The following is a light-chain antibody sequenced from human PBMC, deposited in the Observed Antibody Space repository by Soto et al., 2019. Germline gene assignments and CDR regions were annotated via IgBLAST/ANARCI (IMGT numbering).Light chain of an antibody. V-gene: IGLV2-8*01. CDR2: QVT. Sequence: QSALTQPPSASGSPGQSVTISCTGTSSDVGGYNFVSWYQQHPGKAPKLIFYQVTRRPSGVPDRFSASKSGNTASLTVSGLQAEDEADYYCSSYAGNSFYVFGTGTKLTVL. CDR3: SSYAGNSFYV. J-gene: IGLJ1*01. CDR1: SSDVGGYNF.